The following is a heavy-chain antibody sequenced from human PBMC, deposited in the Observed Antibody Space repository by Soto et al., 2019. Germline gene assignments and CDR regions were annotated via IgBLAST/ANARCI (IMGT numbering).Heavy chain of an antibody. J-gene: IGHJ5*02. CDR2: IHASGNT. CDR1: VFSLNNFY. D-gene: IGHD2-2*01. CDR3: ERSSTKESWFDT. Sequence: PAATXSLTCSFSVFSLNNFYCNWIRQTAGKGLEWIGRIHASGNTNYNPSLKSRATLSVETSKNQFSLKVRSVTAADTAVYYCERSSTKESWFDTWGQGTLVTVSS. V-gene: IGHV4-4*07.